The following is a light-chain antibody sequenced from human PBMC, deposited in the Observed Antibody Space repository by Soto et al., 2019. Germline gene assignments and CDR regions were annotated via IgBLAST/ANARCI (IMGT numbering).Light chain of an antibody. J-gene: IGKJ2*01. Sequence: DIQMTQSPSSLSASVGDRVTITCRASQNIRTYLNWDQQRPGKAPKFLIYAASSLQDGVPSSFSGSESGTDVTLTISSLQPEDSATYYCQQSYSDPLTFGQGTKLEIK. CDR3: QQSYSDPLT. CDR2: AAS. V-gene: IGKV1-39*01. CDR1: QNIRTY.